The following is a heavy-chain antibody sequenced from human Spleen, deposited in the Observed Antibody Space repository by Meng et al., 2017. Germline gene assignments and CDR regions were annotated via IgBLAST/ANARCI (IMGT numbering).Heavy chain of an antibody. D-gene: IGHD2-2*03. Sequence: GESLKISCAASGITFNIYVMYWVRQAPGKGLEWVSAITGSGDSTYYAESVKGRFTISRDNSRNMLFLQMSNLRADDTAVYFCAKDLAFMDYMDVWGQGTTVTVSS. V-gene: IGHV3-23*01. J-gene: IGHJ6*02. CDR2: ITGSGDST. CDR3: AKDLAFMDYMDV. CDR1: GITFNIYV.